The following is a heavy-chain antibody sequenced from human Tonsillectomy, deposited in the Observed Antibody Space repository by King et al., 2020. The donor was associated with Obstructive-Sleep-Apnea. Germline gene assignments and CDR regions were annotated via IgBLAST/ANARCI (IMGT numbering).Heavy chain of an antibody. J-gene: IGHJ4*02. CDR3: VRFRPPGRVGEVTDPWGHYFDY. D-gene: IGHD2-21*02. Sequence: VQLVESGAEVKQPGSSVRVSCKTSGGTFSNYAISWVRQAPGQGLEWVGGFIPMLATPDYAQQFQGRVTITADESTSTVYMALRSLGSEDTAVYYCVRFRPPGRVGEVTDPWGHYFDYWGQGTLVTVSS. V-gene: IGHV1-69*01. CDR2: FIPMLATP. CDR1: GGTFSNYA.